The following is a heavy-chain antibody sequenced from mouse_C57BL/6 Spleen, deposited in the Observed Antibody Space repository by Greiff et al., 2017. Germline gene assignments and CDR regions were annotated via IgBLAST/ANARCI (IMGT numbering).Heavy chain of an antibody. J-gene: IGHJ1*03. D-gene: IGHD1-1*02. Sequence: VKLQQPGTELVKPGASVKLSCKASGYTFTSYWMHWVKQRPGQGLEWIGNINPSNGGTNYNEKFKSKATLTVDKSSSTAYMQLSSLTSEDSAVYYCARRWSSSLYWYFDVWGTGTTVTVSS. CDR2: INPSNGGT. CDR3: ARRWSSSLYWYFDV. V-gene: IGHV1-53*01. CDR1: GYTFTSYW.